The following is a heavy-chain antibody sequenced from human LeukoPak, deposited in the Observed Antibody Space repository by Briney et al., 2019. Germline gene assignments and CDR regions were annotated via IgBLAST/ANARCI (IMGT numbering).Heavy chain of an antibody. D-gene: IGHD2-2*01. CDR1: GGTFSSYA. Sequence: GASVKVSCKASGGTFSSYAISWVRQAPGQGLEWMGGIIPIFGTANYAQKFQGRVTITADESTSTAYMELSSLRSEDTAVYYCARVSVVVPGAMGEYHFDYWGQGTLVTVSS. CDR2: IIPIFGTA. CDR3: ARVSVVVPGAMGEYHFDY. J-gene: IGHJ4*02. V-gene: IGHV1-69*13.